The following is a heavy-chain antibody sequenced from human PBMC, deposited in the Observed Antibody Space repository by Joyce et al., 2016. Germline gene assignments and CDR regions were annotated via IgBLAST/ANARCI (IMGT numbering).Heavy chain of an antibody. CDR1: GGSISIHY. CDR2: IYYSGST. Sequence: QVQLQESGPGLVKPSETLSLTCTVSGGSISIHYWSWIRQPPGKRLEWMGYIYYSGSTNYNPPLKSRVTISVDTSKNQFSLKVRSVSAADTAVYYCARGLGTPYGMDVWGQGTTVTVSS. V-gene: IGHV4-59*11. CDR3: ARGLGTPYGMDV. J-gene: IGHJ6*02. D-gene: IGHD7-27*01.